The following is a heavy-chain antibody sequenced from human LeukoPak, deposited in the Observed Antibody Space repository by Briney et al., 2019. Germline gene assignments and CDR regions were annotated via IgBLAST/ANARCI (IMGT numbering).Heavy chain of an antibody. Sequence: GSLRLSCTGSGFTFSSYEMNWVRQAPGKGLEWVSYISSNGSPIFYADSVKGRFTISRDNARNSLSLLMNSLRAEDTAVYYCARDGGSGILDWGQGTLVTVSS. D-gene: IGHD3-10*01. CDR1: GFTFSSYE. CDR2: ISSNGSPI. V-gene: IGHV3-48*03. CDR3: ARDGGSGILD. J-gene: IGHJ4*02.